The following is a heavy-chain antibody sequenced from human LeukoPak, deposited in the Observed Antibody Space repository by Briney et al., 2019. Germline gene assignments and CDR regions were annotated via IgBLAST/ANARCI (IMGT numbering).Heavy chain of an antibody. CDR3: ARDWHSNFDY. D-gene: IGHD4-11*01. V-gene: IGHV3-23*01. CDR1: GFTFSTYA. J-gene: IGHJ4*02. CDR2: ISGSGDGA. Sequence: GGSLRLSCAASGFTFSTYAMSWVRQAPGKGLQWVSLISGSGDGAHYADSVKGRFTISRDNSKNTVYLQMTNLRAEDTAVYYCARDWHSNFDYWGQGTLVTVSS.